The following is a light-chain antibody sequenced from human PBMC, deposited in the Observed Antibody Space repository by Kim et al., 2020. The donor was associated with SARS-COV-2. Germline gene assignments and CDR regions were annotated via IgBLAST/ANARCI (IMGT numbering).Light chain of an antibody. J-gene: IGKJ1*01. CDR1: QSVGGY. V-gene: IGKV3-11*01. CDR2: AAS. CDR3: QQRSNWRT. Sequence: SLAPGENATLSGSASQSVGGYLAAYQQSPGQAPRLIIYAASTRATGIPARFSGSGSGTDFTLTIQDVEPEDFAVYYCQQRSNWRTFGQGTKVDIK.